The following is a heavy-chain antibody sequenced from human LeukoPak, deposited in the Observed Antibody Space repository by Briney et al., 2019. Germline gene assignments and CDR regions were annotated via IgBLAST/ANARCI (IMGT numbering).Heavy chain of an antibody. CDR1: GFTFSSYG. D-gene: IGHD3-22*01. J-gene: IGHJ6*02. Sequence: GRSLRLSCAASGFTFSSYGMHWVRQAPGKGLEWVAVISYDGSNKYYADSVKGRFTISRDNSKNTLYLQMNSLRAEDTAVFYCAKVLLGTPSNFDSSGYYWASYYYGMDVWGQGTTVTVSS. CDR2: ISYDGSNK. CDR3: AKVLLGTPSNFDSSGYYWASYYYGMDV. V-gene: IGHV3-30*18.